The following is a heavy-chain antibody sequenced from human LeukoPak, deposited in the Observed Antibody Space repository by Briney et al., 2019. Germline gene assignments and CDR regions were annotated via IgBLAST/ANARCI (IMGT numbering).Heavy chain of an antibody. V-gene: IGHV1-69*05. Sequence: SVKVSCKASGGTFSSYAISWVRQAPGQGLEWMGGIIPIFGTANYAQKFQGRVTITTDESTSTAYMELSSLRSEDTAVYYCARDRDENSGYVGRLDPWGQGTLVTVSS. CDR1: GGTFSSYA. J-gene: IGHJ5*02. D-gene: IGHD5-12*01. CDR2: IIPIFGTA. CDR3: ARDRDENSGYVGRLDP.